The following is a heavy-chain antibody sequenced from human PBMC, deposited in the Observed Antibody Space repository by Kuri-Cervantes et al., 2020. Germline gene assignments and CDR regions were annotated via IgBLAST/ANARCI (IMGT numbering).Heavy chain of an antibody. J-gene: IGHJ6*02. V-gene: IGHV4-59*12. Sequence: SETLSLTCTVSGGSISSYYWSWIRQPPGKGLEWIGYIYYSGSTNYNPSLKSRVTISVDTSKNQFSLKLSSVTAADTAVYYCARATLWFGELLEYYYYGMDVWGQGTTVTVSS. D-gene: IGHD3-10*01. CDR1: GGSISSYY. CDR2: IYYSGST. CDR3: ARATLWFGELLEYYYYGMDV.